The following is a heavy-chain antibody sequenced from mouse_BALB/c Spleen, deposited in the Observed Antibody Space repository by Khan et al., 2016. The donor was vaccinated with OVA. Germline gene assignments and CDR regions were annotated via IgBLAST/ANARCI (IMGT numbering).Heavy chain of an antibody. CDR1: GFSFTSNG. J-gene: IGHJ2*01. V-gene: IGHV2-3*01. CDR2: IRGDGSI. D-gene: IGHD1-3*01. Sequence: VQLLESGPGLVAPSQSLSITCTVSGFSFTSNGVSWVRQPPGKGLEWLGVIRGDGSINYHSDLKYKLSISKDKSKSQVFLKLNSLQADDTATYYCARVRVVYFDYWGQGTTLTVSS. CDR3: ARVRVVYFDY.